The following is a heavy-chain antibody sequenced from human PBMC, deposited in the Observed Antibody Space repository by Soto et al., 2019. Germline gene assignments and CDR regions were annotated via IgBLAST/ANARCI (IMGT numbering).Heavy chain of an antibody. CDR2: ISGSGDIT. Sequence: EVQLLESGGGLVQPGGSLRLSCVASGFTFSSYAMSWVRQAPGKGLEWVSVISGSGDITYYADSVKGRFTISRDNSKNTVYFKLISVSAEATAVYYCATDLRMTAAAAIAFGSRGQRTLVTVSS. CDR1: GFTFSSYA. CDR3: ATDLRMTAAAAIAFGS. D-gene: IGHD6-13*01. J-gene: IGHJ4*02. V-gene: IGHV3-23*01.